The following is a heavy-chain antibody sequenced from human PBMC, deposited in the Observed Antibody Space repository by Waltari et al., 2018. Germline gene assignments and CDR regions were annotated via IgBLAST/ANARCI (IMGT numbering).Heavy chain of an antibody. CDR1: GGSITNSDYY. CDR2: IYYAGNA. D-gene: IGHD6-13*01. J-gene: IGHJ4*02. Sequence: QLQLQESGPGLVKPSETLSITCTVSGGSITNSDYYWGWIRQPPGKGLGWIGAIYYAGNAYDNPSLMSRVTIAVDTSKNQFSLKLSSVTAADTAVYYCARQGASSWFYVTFDYWGQGTLVPVSS. CDR3: ARQGASSWFYVTFDY. V-gene: IGHV4-39*01.